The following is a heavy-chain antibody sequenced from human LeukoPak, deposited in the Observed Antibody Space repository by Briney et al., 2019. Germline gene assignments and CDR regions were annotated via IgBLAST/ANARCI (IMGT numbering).Heavy chain of an antibody. J-gene: IGHJ6*03. D-gene: IGHD1-26*01. CDR1: GYTFTGYY. Sequence: GASVKVSCKASGYTFTGYYMQWVRQARGQRLEWIGWIVVGSGNTNYAQKFQERVTITRDMSTSTAYMELSSLRSEDTAVYYCAALKWELRLGYYYYYMDVWGKGTTVTVSS. CDR3: AALKWELRLGYYYYYMDV. CDR2: IVVGSGNT. V-gene: IGHV1-58*02.